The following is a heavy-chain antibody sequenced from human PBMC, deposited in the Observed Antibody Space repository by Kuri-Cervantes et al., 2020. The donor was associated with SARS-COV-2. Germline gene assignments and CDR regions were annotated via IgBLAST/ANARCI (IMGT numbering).Heavy chain of an antibody. CDR2: ISYDGSNK. J-gene: IGHJ6*02. Sequence: GSLRLSCAASGFTFSSYGMHWVRQAPGKGLEWVAVISYDGSNKYYADSVKGRFTISRDNSKNTLYLQMNSLRAEDTAVYYCAKCLAGQWLVPGYYYGMDVWGQGTTVTVSS. D-gene: IGHD6-19*01. V-gene: IGHV3-30*18. CDR3: AKCLAGQWLVPGYYYGMDV. CDR1: GFTFSSYG.